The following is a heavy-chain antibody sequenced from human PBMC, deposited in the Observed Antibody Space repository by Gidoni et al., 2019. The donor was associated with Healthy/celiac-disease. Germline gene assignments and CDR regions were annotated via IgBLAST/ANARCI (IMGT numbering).Heavy chain of an antibody. V-gene: IGHV1-24*01. J-gene: IGHJ4*02. CDR2: FDPEDGET. Sequence: QVQLVQSGAEVKKPGASVKVSCTVSGYTLTELSMHWVRPAPGKGVELMGGFDPEDGETIYAQKFQGRVTMTEDTSTDTAYMELSSLRSEDTAVYYCATGVQFSGCLDYWGQGTLVTVSS. CDR1: GYTLTELS. D-gene: IGHD6-19*01. CDR3: ATGVQFSGCLDY.